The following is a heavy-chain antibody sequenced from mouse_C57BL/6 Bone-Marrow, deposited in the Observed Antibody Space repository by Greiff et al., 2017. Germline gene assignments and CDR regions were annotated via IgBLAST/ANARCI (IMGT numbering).Heavy chain of an antibody. D-gene: IGHD2-5*01. CDR3: ARAYYSNPLAY. V-gene: IGHV1-64*01. Sequence: QVQLQQPGAELVKPGASVKLSCKASGYTFTSYWMHWVKQRPGQGLEWIGMIHPNSGSTNYNEKFKSKATLTVDKSSSTAYMQRRSLTSEDSAVYYWARAYYSNPLAYWGQGTLVTVSA. CDR1: GYTFTSYW. CDR2: IHPNSGST. J-gene: IGHJ3*01.